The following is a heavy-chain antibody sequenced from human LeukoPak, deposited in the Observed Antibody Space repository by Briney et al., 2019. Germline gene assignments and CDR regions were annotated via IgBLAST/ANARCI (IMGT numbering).Heavy chain of an antibody. CDR3: AKPLPKYCTNGVCYFDY. D-gene: IGHD2-8*01. Sequence: GGSLRLSCAASGFNFDSYGMSWVRQAPGKGLEWVSAISGSGGSTYYADSVKGRFTISRDNSKNTLYLQMNSLRAEDTAVYYCAKPLPKYCTNGVCYFDYWGQGTLVTVSS. J-gene: IGHJ4*02. CDR1: GFNFDSYG. CDR2: ISGSGGST. V-gene: IGHV3-23*01.